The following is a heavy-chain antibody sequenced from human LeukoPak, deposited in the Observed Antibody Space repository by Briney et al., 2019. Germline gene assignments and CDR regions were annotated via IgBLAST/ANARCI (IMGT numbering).Heavy chain of an antibody. J-gene: IGHJ4*02. CDR2: IWYDGSNK. V-gene: IGHV3-33*01. D-gene: IGHD2-8*01. CDR3: ARDRCTNGVCSLDY. Sequence: GRSLRLSCAAAGFTFSSYGMHSVRQAPGKWLEWVSFIWYDGSNKYYADSVKGRFTISRDNSKNTLYLQMNSLRAEDTAVYYCARDRCTNGVCSLDYWGQGTLVTVSS. CDR1: GFTFSSYG.